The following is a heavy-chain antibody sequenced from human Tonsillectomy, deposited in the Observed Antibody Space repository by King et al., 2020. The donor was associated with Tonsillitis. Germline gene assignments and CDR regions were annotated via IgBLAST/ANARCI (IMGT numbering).Heavy chain of an antibody. CDR1: GYSISTGYY. CDR2: IYHTGST. CDR3: ARVGYYYGSEALDY. Sequence: QLQESGPGLVKPSETLSLTCAVSGYSISTGYYWGWIRQPPGKGLEWIGSIYHTGSTSYNPSLKSRVTISVDTSKNQFSLKLSSVAAADTAVYYCARVGYYYGSEALDYWGQGTLVTVSS. V-gene: IGHV4-38-2*01. D-gene: IGHD3-10*01. J-gene: IGHJ4*02.